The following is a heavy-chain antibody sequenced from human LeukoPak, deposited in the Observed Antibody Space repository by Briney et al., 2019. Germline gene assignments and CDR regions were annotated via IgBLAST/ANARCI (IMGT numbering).Heavy chain of an antibody. CDR2: LYSDGNT. CDR1: GFTVITND. D-gene: IGHD1-14*01. V-gene: IGHV3-53*01. J-gene: IGHJ4*02. Sequence: PGVSLRLSCAASGFTVITNDMTWVRQAPGKGLEWVSVLYSDGNTKYADYVQGRFTISRDNSKNTLYLEMNSLSPDDTAVYYCARGVEPLAANTLAYWGQGTLVTVSS. CDR3: ARGVEPLAANTLAY.